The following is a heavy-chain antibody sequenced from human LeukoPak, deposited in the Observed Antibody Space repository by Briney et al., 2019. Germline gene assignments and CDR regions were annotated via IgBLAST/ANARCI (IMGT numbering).Heavy chain of an antibody. V-gene: IGHV3-30*18. CDR3: AKDPASGSSYYFYGMDV. CDR1: GFTFSAYA. J-gene: IGHJ6*02. Sequence: PGRSLRLSCAASGFTFSAYAIHWVRQAPGKGLEWVAVISYDGGNIYYADSVKGRFTISRDNSKNTLFLEMNSLRGEDTAVYYCAKDPASGSSYYFYGMDVWGQGTTVTVSS. D-gene: IGHD1-26*01. CDR2: ISYDGGNI.